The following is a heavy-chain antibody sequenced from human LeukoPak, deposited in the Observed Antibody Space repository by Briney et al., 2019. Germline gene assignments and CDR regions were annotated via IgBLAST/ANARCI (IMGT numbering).Heavy chain of an antibody. CDR1: GYTLTELS. CDR3: ARAFSTTVTDDY. D-gene: IGHD4-17*01. J-gene: IGHJ4*02. Sequence: ASVKVSCKVSGYTLTELSMHWVRQAPGKGLEWMGGFDPEDGETIYAQKFQGRVTMTEDTSTDTAYMELSSLRSEDTAVYYCARAFSTTVTDDYWGQGTLVTVSS. CDR2: FDPEDGET. V-gene: IGHV1-24*01.